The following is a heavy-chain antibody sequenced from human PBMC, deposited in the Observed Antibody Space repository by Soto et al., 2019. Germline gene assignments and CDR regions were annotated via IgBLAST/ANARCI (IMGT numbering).Heavy chain of an antibody. D-gene: IGHD3-10*01. J-gene: IGHJ6*02. CDR3: ARDPLWFGESPYGMDV. V-gene: IGHV3-33*01. CDR2: IWYDGSNK. CDR1: GFTFSSYG. Sequence: QVQLVESGGGVVQPGRSLRLSCAASGFTFSSYGMHWVRQAPGKGLEWVAVIWYDGSNKDYADSVKGRFTISRDNSKNTLYLQMNSLRAEDTAVYYCARDPLWFGESPYGMDVWGQGTTVTVSS.